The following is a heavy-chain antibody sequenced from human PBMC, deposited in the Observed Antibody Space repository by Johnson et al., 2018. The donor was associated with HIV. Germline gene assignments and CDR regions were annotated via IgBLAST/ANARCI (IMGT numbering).Heavy chain of an antibody. CDR3: AQKAVAGTFTDAFDI. CDR1: RFIFDDHA. CDR2: FNWNRGSI. J-gene: IGHJ3*02. Sequence: VQLVESGGGLAQPGRSLRLSCAASRFIFDDHAMYWVRQSPGKGLEWVSSFNWNRGSIGYADSVKGRFTISRDNAKNSLYLQMNSLRAEDTALYYCAQKAVAGTFTDAFDIWGQGTMVTVSS. V-gene: IGHV3-9*01. D-gene: IGHD6-19*01.